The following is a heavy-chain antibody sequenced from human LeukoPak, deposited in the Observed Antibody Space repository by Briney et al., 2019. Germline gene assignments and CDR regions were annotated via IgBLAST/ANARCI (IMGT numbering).Heavy chain of an antibody. CDR2: IIPIFGTA. J-gene: IGHJ4*02. CDR3: ARDLNYYDSSGYYPLGY. CDR1: GGTFSSYA. Sequence: SVKVSCKASGGTFSSYAISWVRPAPGQGLEWMGGIIPIFGTANYAQKFQGRGTITADESTSTAYMELSSLRSEDTAVHYCARDLNYYDSSGYYPLGYWGQGTLVTVSS. V-gene: IGHV1-69*01. D-gene: IGHD3-22*01.